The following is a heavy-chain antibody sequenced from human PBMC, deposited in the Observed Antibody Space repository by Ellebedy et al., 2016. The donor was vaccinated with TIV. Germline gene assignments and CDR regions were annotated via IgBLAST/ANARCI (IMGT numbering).Heavy chain of an antibody. CDR2: IYYSGTT. V-gene: IGHV4-31*03. CDR1: GGSISSGDGAWY. Sequence: MPSETLSLTCTVSGGSISSGDGAWYWSWIRQHPVKGLEWIGHIYYSGTTYYNPSLEGRVTMSLDTSLNQISLDLKFVTAADTAVYYYARDEGDWTDSSGHYYVSHYFRHWGQGTLVTVSS. J-gene: IGHJ1*01. D-gene: IGHD3-22*01. CDR3: ARDEGDWTDSSGHYYVSHYFRH.